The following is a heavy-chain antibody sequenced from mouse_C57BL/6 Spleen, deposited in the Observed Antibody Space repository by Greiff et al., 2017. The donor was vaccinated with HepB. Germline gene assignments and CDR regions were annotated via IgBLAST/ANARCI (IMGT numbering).Heavy chain of an antibody. CDR3: VYGSSTGFAY. Sequence: QVQLQQSGAELVMPGASVKLSCKASGYTFTSYWMHWVKQRPGQGLEWIGEIDPSDSYTNYNQKFKGKSTLTVDKSSSTAYMQLSSLTSEDSAVYYCVYGSSTGFAYWVQGTLVTVSA. V-gene: IGHV1-69*01. CDR2: IDPSDSYT. D-gene: IGHD1-1*01. J-gene: IGHJ3*01. CDR1: GYTFTSYW.